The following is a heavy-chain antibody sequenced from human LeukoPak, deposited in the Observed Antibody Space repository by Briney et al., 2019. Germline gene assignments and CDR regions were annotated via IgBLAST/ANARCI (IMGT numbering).Heavy chain of an antibody. Sequence: PGGSLRLSCAASGFTFSSYAMSWVRQAPGKGLEWVSAISGSGGSIYYADSVKGRFTISRDNSKNTLYLQMNSLRAEDTAVYYCATPLDWSSTSAFDYWGQGTLVTVSS. V-gene: IGHV3-23*01. CDR2: ISGSGGSI. CDR3: ATPLDWSSTSAFDY. J-gene: IGHJ4*02. D-gene: IGHD2-2*01. CDR1: GFTFSSYA.